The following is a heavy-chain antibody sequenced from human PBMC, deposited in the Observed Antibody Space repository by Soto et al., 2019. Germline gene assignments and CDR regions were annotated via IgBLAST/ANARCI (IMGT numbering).Heavy chain of an antibody. CDR2: SGPEDGVT. D-gene: IGHD1-7*01. J-gene: IGHJ4*02. CDR1: EYTLTEFS. Sequence: QVQLVQSGAEVMKPGASVKVSCRVSEYTLTEFSIHWVRQAPGKGLKWMGGSGPEDGVTIYAQKFQDRVTMTEDTSTDTAYMELSSLRSDDTAVYYCATQKITGTIQFYFDYWGQGTLVTVSS. V-gene: IGHV1-24*01. CDR3: ATQKITGTIQFYFDY.